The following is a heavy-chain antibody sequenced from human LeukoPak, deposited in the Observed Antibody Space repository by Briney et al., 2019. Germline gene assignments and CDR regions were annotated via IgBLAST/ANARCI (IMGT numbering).Heavy chain of an antibody. CDR2: IYYSGNT. CDR3: ARVMAARREDLNWFDP. Sequence: SETLSHTCTVSGGSISSSGSYWGWIRQPPGKGLEWIGSIYYSGNTYNPSLKSRVTISVDTSKNQFSLNLTSVNAADTAVYYCARVMAARREDLNWFDPWGQGTLVTVSS. V-gene: IGHV4-39*07. D-gene: IGHD6-6*01. CDR1: GGSISSSGSY. J-gene: IGHJ5*02.